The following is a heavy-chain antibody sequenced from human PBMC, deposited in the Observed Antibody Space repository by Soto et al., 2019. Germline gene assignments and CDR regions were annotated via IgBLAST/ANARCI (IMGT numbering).Heavy chain of an antibody. V-gene: IGHV5-51*01. CDR2: IYPGDSDT. Sequence: GASLKISCKGSGYTFTNYWIGWVRQMPGKGLEWMGIIYPGDSDTKYNPSFQGQVTISADKSITTTYLQWSSLKASDTAIYYCAASIFYYGMDVWGQGTTVTVSS. CDR3: AASIFYYGMDV. J-gene: IGHJ6*02. CDR1: GYTFTNYW.